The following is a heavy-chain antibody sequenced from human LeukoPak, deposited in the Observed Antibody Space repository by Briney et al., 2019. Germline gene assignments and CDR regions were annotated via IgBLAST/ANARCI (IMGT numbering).Heavy chain of an antibody. Sequence: SVKVSCKASGGTFSCYAISWVRQAPGQGLEWMGGIIPIFGTANYAQKFQGRVTITTDESTSTAYMELSSLRSEDTAVYYCARDPQYSGSYPGFDPWGQGTLVTASS. CDR2: IIPIFGTA. CDR1: GGTFSCYA. D-gene: IGHD1-26*01. V-gene: IGHV1-69*05. J-gene: IGHJ5*02. CDR3: ARDPQYSGSYPGFDP.